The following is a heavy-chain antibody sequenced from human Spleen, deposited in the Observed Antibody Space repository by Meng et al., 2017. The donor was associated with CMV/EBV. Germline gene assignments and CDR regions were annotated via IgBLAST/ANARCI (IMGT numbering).Heavy chain of an antibody. V-gene: IGHV4-31*02. D-gene: IGHD6-6*01. CDR2: IYYSGST. CDR1: Y. Sequence: YWIGWVRQMPGKGLEWMGYIYYSGSTYYNPSLKSRVTISVDTSKNQFSLKLTSVTAADTAVYYCAKYSSSPHAKNYFDYWGQGTLVTVSS. CDR3: AKYSSSPHAKNYFDY. J-gene: IGHJ4*02.